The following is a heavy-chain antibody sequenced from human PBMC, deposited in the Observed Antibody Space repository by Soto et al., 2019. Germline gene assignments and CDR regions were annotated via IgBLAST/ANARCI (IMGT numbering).Heavy chain of an antibody. CDR2: ISGNGIST. CDR3: TRDAISMVRGTDNWFDP. Sequence: EVQLLESGGGLIQPGGSLRLSCAASGFTFNNYAMSWVRQAPGKGLEWVSAISGNGISTYYADSVRGRFTISRDHSENTLFLQMNRLRADDTAVDYCTRDAISMVRGTDNWFDPWGQGTLVTVSS. V-gene: IGHV3-23*01. D-gene: IGHD3-10*01. J-gene: IGHJ5*02. CDR1: GFTFNNYA.